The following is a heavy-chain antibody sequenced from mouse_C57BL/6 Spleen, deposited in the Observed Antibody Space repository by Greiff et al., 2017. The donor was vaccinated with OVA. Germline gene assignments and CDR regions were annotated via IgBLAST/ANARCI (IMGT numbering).Heavy chain of an antibody. D-gene: IGHD1-1*01. Sequence: VQLQQSGPVLVKPGASVKMSCKASGYTFTDYYMNWVKQSHGKSLEWIGVINPYNGGTSYNQKFKGKATLTVDKSSSTAYMELNSLTSEDSSVYYCARDYGSSFDYWGQGTTLTVSS. CDR1: GYTFTDYY. CDR3: ARDYGSSFDY. V-gene: IGHV1-19*01. CDR2: INPYNGGT. J-gene: IGHJ2*01.